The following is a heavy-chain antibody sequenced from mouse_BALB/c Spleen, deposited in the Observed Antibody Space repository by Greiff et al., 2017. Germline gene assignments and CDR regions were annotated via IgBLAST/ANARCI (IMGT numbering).Heavy chain of an antibody. V-gene: IGHV1S29*02. Sequence: EVQLQQSGPELVKPGASVKISCKASGYTFTDYNMHWVKQSHGKSLEWIGYIYPYNGGTGYNQKFKSKATLTVDNSSSTAYMELRSLTSEDSAVYYCARSNRYGAWFAYWGQGTLVTVSA. CDR2: IYPYNGGT. D-gene: IGHD2-14*01. CDR3: ARSNRYGAWFAY. CDR1: GYTFTDYN. J-gene: IGHJ3*01.